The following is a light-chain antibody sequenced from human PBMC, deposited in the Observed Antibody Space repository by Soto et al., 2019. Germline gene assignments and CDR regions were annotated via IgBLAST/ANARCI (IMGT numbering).Light chain of an antibody. CDR2: EAS. V-gene: IGKV3-11*01. J-gene: IGKJ5*01. CDR1: QSVSNY. CDR3: QHCGT. Sequence: EIVLTQFPATLSLSLGERATLSCKASQSVSNYVGWYQQKPGQAPRLLISEASDRATGIPARFSGSGSGTDFTLTISSLEPEDFAVYHCQHCGTFGQGTRLEIK.